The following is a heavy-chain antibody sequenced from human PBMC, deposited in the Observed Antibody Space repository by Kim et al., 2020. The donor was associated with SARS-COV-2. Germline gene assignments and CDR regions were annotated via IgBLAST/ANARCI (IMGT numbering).Heavy chain of an antibody. Sequence: SETLSLTCAVYGGSFSGYYWSWIRQPPGKGLEWIGEINHSGSTNYNPSLKSRVTISVDTSKNQFSLKLSSVTAADTAVYYCAKLAAAGKRFFDYWGQGTLVTVSS. CDR3: AKLAAAGKRFFDY. D-gene: IGHD6-13*01. J-gene: IGHJ4*02. CDR2: INHSGST. CDR1: GGSFSGYY. V-gene: IGHV4-34*01.